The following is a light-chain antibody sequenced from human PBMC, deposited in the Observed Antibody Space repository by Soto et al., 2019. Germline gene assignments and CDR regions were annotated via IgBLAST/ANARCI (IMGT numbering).Light chain of an antibody. Sequence: VGITQAATTLTLSAWATATLSCMASQSVSSSYLAWYQQKPGQAPRLLIYGASSRATGIPDRFSGSGSGTDFTLTISRLEPEDFAVYYCQQYGSSPPITVGQGTRLEIK. CDR3: QQYGSSPPIT. V-gene: IGKV3-20*01. J-gene: IGKJ5*01. CDR1: QSVSSSY. CDR2: GAS.